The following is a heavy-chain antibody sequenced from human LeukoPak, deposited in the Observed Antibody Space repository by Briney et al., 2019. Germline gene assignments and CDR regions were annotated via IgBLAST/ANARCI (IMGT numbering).Heavy chain of an antibody. D-gene: IGHD2-2*01. Sequence: GGSLRLSCAASGFTFSSHGMSWVRQAPGKGLEWVSTISGSGDNTYYADSVKGRFTISRDNSKNTLYLQMNSLRAEDTAVYYCARSPIVVVPAADYREQWLLDYWGQGTLVTVSS. CDR1: GFTFSSHG. V-gene: IGHV3-23*01. CDR2: ISGSGDNT. CDR3: ARSPIVVVPAADYREQWLLDY. J-gene: IGHJ4*02.